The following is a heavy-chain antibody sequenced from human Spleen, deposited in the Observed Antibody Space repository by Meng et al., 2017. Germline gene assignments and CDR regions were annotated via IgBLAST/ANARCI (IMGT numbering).Heavy chain of an antibody. J-gene: IGHJ4*02. V-gene: IGHV4-34*01. CDR1: GGTISGYY. CDR3: ARVLEDTVTTFDY. CDR2: INDSGST. D-gene: IGHD4-17*01. Sequence: VQLQQWGAGLLKPSETLSLTCAVYGGTISGYYWSWIRQSPGKGLEWIGEINDSGSTNYNPSLKSRVTISEDTSKNQLSLKLSSVTAADTAVYYCARVLEDTVTTFDYWGQGTLVTVSS.